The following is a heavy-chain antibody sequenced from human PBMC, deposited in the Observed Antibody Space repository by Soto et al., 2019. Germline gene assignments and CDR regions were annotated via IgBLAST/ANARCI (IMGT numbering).Heavy chain of an antibody. CDR3: ARTSSSSWYRMYSWFDP. CDR2: INHSGST. V-gene: IGHV4-34*01. J-gene: IGHJ5*02. Sequence: SETLSLTCAVYGGSFSGYCWSWIRQPPGKGLEWIGEINHSGSTNYNPSLKSRVTISVDTSKNQFSLKLSSVTAADTAVYYCARTSSSSWYRMYSWFDPWGQGTLVTVYS. CDR1: GGSFSGYC. D-gene: IGHD6-13*01.